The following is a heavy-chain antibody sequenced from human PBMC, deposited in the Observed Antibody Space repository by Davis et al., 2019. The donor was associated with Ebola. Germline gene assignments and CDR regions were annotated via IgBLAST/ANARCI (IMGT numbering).Heavy chain of an antibody. CDR2: ISGSGGST. J-gene: IGHJ6*03. D-gene: IGHD4-11*01. CDR1: GFTFSSYA. V-gene: IGHV3-23*01. Sequence: GESLKISCAASGFTFSSYAMSWVRQAPGKGLEWVSAISGSGGSTYYADSVKGRFTISRDNSKNTLYLQMNSLRAEDTAVYYCAKGTVTTVGDYYYYMDVWGKGTTVTVSS. CDR3: AKGTVTTVGDYYYYMDV.